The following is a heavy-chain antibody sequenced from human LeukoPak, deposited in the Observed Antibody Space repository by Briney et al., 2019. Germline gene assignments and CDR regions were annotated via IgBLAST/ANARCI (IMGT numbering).Heavy chain of an antibody. Sequence: PSETLSLTCTVSGGSISSGSYYWSWIRQPAGKGLEWIGRIYTSGSTNYNPSLKSRVTISVDTSKNQFSLKLSSVTAADTAVYYCARYKNRGNWFDPWGQGTLVTVSS. CDR1: GGSISSGSYY. CDR3: ARYKNRGNWFDP. J-gene: IGHJ5*02. V-gene: IGHV4-61*02. CDR2: IYTSGST. D-gene: IGHD1-1*01.